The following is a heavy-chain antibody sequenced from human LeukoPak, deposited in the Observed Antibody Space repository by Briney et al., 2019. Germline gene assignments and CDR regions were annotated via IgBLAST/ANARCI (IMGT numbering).Heavy chain of an antibody. D-gene: IGHD3-22*01. V-gene: IGHV4-30-4*01. CDR3: ARPYYYDSRIDP. CDR1: GGSISSGDYY. Sequence: SETLSLTCTVSGGSISSGDYYWSWIRQPPGKGLEWIAYMYYRGSTYYNPSLKSRVTMYADTSKNQLSLKLSAVTAAVTAVYYCARPYYYDSRIDPWGQGILVTVSS. CDR2: MYYRGST. J-gene: IGHJ5*02.